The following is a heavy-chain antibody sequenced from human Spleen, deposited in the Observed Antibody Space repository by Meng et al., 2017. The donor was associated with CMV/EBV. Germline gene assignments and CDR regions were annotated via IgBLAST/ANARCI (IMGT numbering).Heavy chain of an antibody. CDR2: INHSGST. D-gene: IGHD2-2*02. CDR1: FSGYY. Sequence: FSGYYWSWIRQTPGKGLEWIGEINHSGSTNYNPSLKSRVTISVDTSKNQFSLKLSSVTAADTAVYYCARAVKQRYCSSTSCYRGQDYWGQGTLVTVSS. J-gene: IGHJ4*02. V-gene: IGHV4-34*01. CDR3: ARAVKQRYCSSTSCYRGQDY.